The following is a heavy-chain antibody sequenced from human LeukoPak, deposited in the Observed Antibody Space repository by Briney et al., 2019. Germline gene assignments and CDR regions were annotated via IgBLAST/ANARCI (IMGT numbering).Heavy chain of an antibody. J-gene: IGHJ5*02. CDR3: ARDRNRGIQLWLSRGNWFDP. Sequence: PSETLSLTCTVSGGSISSYYWGWIRQPPGKGLEWIGYIYYSGSTNYNPSLKSRVTISVDTSNNQFSLKLSSVTAADTAVYYCARDRNRGIQLWLSRGNWFDPWGQGTLVTVSS. CDR1: GGSISSYY. D-gene: IGHD5-18*01. V-gene: IGHV4-59*01. CDR2: IYYSGST.